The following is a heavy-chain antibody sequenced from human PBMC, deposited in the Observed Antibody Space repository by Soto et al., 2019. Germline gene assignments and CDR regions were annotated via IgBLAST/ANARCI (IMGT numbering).Heavy chain of an antibody. CDR2: INPNSGGT. Sequence: ASVKVSCKASGYTFTGYYMHWVRQAPGQGLEWMGWINPNSGGTNYAQKFQGRVTMTRGTSISTAYMEMSRLRSDDTAVYYCARDHAYCSSTSCYTGYYYYGMDVWGQGTTVTVSS. CDR1: GYTFTGYY. V-gene: IGHV1-2*02. J-gene: IGHJ6*02. D-gene: IGHD2-2*02. CDR3: ARDHAYCSSTSCYTGYYYYGMDV.